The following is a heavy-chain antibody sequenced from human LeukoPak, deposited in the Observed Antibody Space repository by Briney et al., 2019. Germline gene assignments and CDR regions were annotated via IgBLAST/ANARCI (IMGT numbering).Heavy chain of an antibody. J-gene: IGHJ6*02. V-gene: IGHV4-39*07. CDR1: GGSISSSSYY. D-gene: IGHD3-9*01. Sequence: SETLSLTCTVSGGSISSSSYYWGWIRQPPGKGLEWVGSIYVSGSTNYSPSLKSRVTMSVDTSKNQFSLNLTSVTAADTAVYYCASTVYDILTGSSYYYYYYGMDVWGQGTTVTVSS. CDR2: IYVSGST. CDR3: ASTVYDILTGSSYYYYYYGMDV.